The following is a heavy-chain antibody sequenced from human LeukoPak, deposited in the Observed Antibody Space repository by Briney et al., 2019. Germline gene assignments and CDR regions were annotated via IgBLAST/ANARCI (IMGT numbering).Heavy chain of an antibody. J-gene: IGHJ6*02. Sequence: GGSLRLSCAASGFTFSGYAMSWVRQAPGKGLEWVSAISCSGGSTYYADSVKGRFTISRDNSKNTLYLQMNSLRAEDTAVYYCASHHYYGSGSYYYGMDVWGQGTTVTVSS. CDR1: GFTFSGYA. CDR3: ASHHYYGSGSYYYGMDV. D-gene: IGHD3-10*01. CDR2: ISCSGGST. V-gene: IGHV3-23*01.